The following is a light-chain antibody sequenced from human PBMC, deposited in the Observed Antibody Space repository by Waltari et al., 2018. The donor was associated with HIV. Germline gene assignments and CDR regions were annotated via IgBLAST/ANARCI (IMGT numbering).Light chain of an antibody. CDR3: QTWGTGIRV. CDR2: LNRDGSY. Sequence: QVVLTHSPSPSASLGASVQLTCPLSTGHRNYSISCHPLQPGKGPLYLMKLNRDGSYTKGDGIPDRFSGSSSGAERYLTISSLQSEDEADYYCQTWGTGIRVFGGGTKLTVL. J-gene: IGLJ3*02. V-gene: IGLV4-69*01. CDR1: TGHRNYS.